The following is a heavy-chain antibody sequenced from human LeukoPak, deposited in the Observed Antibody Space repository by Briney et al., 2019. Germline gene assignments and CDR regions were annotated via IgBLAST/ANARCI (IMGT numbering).Heavy chain of an antibody. CDR3: AKEYYDFWSGYYY. CDR2: ISGSGGST. V-gene: IGHV3-23*01. J-gene: IGHJ4*02. D-gene: IGHD3-3*01. CDR1: GFTFSSYA. Sequence: GGSLRLSCAASGFTFSSYAMSWVRQAPGKGREWVSAISGSGGSTYYAGSVKGRFTISRDNSKNTLYLQMNSLRAEDTAVYYCAKEYYDFWSGYYYWGQGTLVTVSS.